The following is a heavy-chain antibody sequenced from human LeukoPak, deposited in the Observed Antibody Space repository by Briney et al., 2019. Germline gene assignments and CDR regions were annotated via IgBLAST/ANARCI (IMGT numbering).Heavy chain of an antibody. D-gene: IGHD3-22*01. CDR3: ARSGYYYDSSGYYSTDY. V-gene: IGHV1-69*13. Sequence: ASVKVSCKASGGTFSSYAISRVRQAPGQGLEWMGGIIPIFGTANYAQKFQGRVTITADESTSTAYMELSSLRSEDTAVYYCARSGYYYDSSGYYSTDYWGQGTLVTVSS. J-gene: IGHJ4*02. CDR2: IIPIFGTA. CDR1: GGTFSSYA.